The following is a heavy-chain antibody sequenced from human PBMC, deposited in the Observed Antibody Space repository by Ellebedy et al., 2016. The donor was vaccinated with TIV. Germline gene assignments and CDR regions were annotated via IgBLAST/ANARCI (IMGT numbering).Heavy chain of an antibody. CDR2: IGSRSDYK. CDR3: ARDGQVMRVAAGLYDY. Sequence: PGGSLRLSCAASGFTFSNYAMAWVRQAPGKGLEWVSAIGSRSDYKFYADSVKGRITISRDNSKNTLYLQMNSLRAEDTAVYYCARDGQVMRVAAGLYDYWGQGTLVTVSS. V-gene: IGHV3-23*01. CDR1: GFTFSNYA. J-gene: IGHJ4*02. D-gene: IGHD2-15*01.